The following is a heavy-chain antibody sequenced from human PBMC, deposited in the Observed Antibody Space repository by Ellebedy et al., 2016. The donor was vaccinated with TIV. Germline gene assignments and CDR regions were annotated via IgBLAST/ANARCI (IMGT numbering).Heavy chain of an antibody. D-gene: IGHD2/OR15-2a*01. J-gene: IGHJ4*01. CDR3: ARGGEFFDH. V-gene: IGHV1-46*01. CDR2: INPSGGFT. CDR1: GYSLINYY. Sequence: ASVKVSCKASGYSLINYYMHWVRQAPGQGLEWMAMINPSGGFTKYSQTFQGRISLTSDTSTSTVSLDLTSLTSADTAVYYCARGGEFFDHWGNGTLVTVSS.